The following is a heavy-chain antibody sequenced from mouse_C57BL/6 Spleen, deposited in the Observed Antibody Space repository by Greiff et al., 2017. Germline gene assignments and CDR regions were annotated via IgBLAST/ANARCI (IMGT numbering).Heavy chain of an antibody. CDR3: ARGDSNHAMDY. D-gene: IGHD2-5*01. CDR2: INPSSGYT. J-gene: IGHJ4*01. V-gene: IGHV1-4*01. Sequence: VQLQQSGAELARPGASVKMSCKASGYTFTSYTMHWVKQRPGQGLEWIGYINPSSGYTKYNQKFKDKATLTADKSSSTAYMQLSSLTSEDSAVYYCARGDSNHAMDYWGQGTSVTVSS. CDR1: GYTFTSYT.